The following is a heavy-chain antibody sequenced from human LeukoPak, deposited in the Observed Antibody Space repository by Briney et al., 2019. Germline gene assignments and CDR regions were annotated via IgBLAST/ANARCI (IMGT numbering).Heavy chain of an antibody. CDR1: GFTFSSFG. D-gene: IGHD3-3*01. CDR2: ISYDGSNK. V-gene: IGHV3-30*04. J-gene: IGHJ5*02. CDR3: ARERERFLNL. Sequence: AGGSLRLSCAASGFTFSSFGVHWVRQAPGKGLEWVAVISYDGSNKYYADSVKGRFTISRDNSKNTLYLEMNSLRAEDTAVYYCARERERFLNLWGQGTLVTVSS.